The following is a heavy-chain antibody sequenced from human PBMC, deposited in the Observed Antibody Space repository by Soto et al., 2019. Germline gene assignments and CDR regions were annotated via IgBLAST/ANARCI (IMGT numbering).Heavy chain of an antibody. V-gene: IGHV3-23*01. D-gene: IGHD3-10*01. Sequence: GGSLRLSCAASGFTFTSYAMSWVRQAPGKGLEWVSGINTRGTRTYCAHSVKGRFTISRDNSKNTLYLQMNSLRAEDTAVYYCAKDLLHDSENYRNYFDSWGQGTLVTVSS. CDR3: AKDLLHDSENYRNYFDS. CDR1: GFTFTSYA. CDR2: INTRGTRT. J-gene: IGHJ4*02.